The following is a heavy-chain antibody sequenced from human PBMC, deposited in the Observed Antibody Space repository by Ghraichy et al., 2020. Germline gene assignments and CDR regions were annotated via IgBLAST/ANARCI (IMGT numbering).Heavy chain of an antibody. CDR1: GYTLTELS. CDR3: ATPSMRINYYGMDV. D-gene: IGHD2-8*01. V-gene: IGHV1-24*01. J-gene: IGHJ6*02. Sequence: ASVKVSYKVSGYTLTELSMHWVRQAPGKGLEWMGGFDPEDGETIYAQKFQGRVTMTEDTSTDTAYMELSSLRSEDMAVYYCATPSMRINYYGMDVWGQGTTVTVSS. CDR2: FDPEDGET.